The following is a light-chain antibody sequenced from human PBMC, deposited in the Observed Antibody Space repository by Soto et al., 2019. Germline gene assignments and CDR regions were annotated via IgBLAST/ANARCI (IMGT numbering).Light chain of an antibody. CDR1: QSVTSNY. V-gene: IGKV3-20*01. Sequence: EIVLTQSPGTLSLSPGERATLSCRASQSVTSNYLAWYQQKPGQAPRLLIYGASSRATGIPDRVGGSGSGTDFTLTISRLEPEEFAVYYCQQYGGSPRVTFGGGTKVEIK. J-gene: IGKJ4*01. CDR3: QQYGGSPRVT. CDR2: GAS.